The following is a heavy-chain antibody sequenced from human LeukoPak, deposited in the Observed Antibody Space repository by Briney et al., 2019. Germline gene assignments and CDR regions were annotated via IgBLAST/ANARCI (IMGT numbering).Heavy chain of an antibody. CDR1: GFTFSSYG. Sequence: GGSLRLSCAASGFTFSSYGMHWVRQAPGKGLEWVAFIRYDGSNKYYADSVKGRFTISRDNSKNTLYLQMNSLRAEDTAVYYCAKDMATVRGVPGDWGQGTLVTVSS. CDR2: IRYDGSNK. CDR3: AKDMATVRGVPGD. V-gene: IGHV3-30*02. D-gene: IGHD3-10*01. J-gene: IGHJ4*02.